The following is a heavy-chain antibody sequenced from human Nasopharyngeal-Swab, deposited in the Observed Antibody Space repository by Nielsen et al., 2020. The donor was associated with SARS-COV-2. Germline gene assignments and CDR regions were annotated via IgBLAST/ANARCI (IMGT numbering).Heavy chain of an antibody. CDR2: IWNDGSNK. Sequence: GESLKISCAASGFTFSTYGMHWVRQAPGKGLEWVAVIWNDGSNKYYADSVKGRFTISRDNIKRTVYLQMNSLRAEDTAVYYCAILLAYCGGDCYSEDDYWGQGTLVTVSS. V-gene: IGHV3-33*01. J-gene: IGHJ4*02. D-gene: IGHD2-21*02. CDR1: GFTFSTYG. CDR3: AILLAYCGGDCYSEDDY.